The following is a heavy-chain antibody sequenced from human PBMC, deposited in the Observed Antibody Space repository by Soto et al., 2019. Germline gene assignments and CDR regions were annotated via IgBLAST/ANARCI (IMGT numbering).Heavy chain of an antibody. CDR3: ARDKDWAFDY. CDR2: ISGGGGST. J-gene: IGHJ4*02. Sequence: GGSLRLSCAASGFTFSSYAMSWVRQAPGKGLEWVAAISGGGGSTYYADSVKGRFTVSRDNTQNSLFLLMNSLRDEDTAIYYCARDKDWAFDYWGQGT. CDR1: GFTFSSYA. V-gene: IGHV3-23*01. D-gene: IGHD3-9*01.